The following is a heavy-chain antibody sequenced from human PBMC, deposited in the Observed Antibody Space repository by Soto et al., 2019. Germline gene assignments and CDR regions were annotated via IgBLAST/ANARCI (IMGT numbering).Heavy chain of an antibody. D-gene: IGHD6-6*01. CDR2: IYHSGST. V-gene: IGHV4-30-2*05. CDR1: GGSISSGGYS. Sequence: PSETLSLTCAVSGGSISSGGYSWNWIRQPPGKGLEWIGYIYHSGSTYYNPSLKSRVTISVDTSKNQFSLKLSSVTAADTAVYYCAREGAAPYYYYGMDVWGQGTTVTVS. J-gene: IGHJ6*02. CDR3: AREGAAPYYYYGMDV.